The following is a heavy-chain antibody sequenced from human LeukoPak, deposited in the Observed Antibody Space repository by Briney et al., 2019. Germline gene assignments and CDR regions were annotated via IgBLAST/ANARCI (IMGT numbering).Heavy chain of an antibody. CDR3: AREEVVTTANFDY. D-gene: IGHD3-22*01. CDR2: INHSGST. Sequence: PSETLSLTCAVYGGSFSGYYWSWIRQPPGKGLEWIGEINHSGSTNYNPSLKSRVTISVDTSKNQFSLKLSSVTAADTAVYYCAREEVVTTANFDYWGQGTLVTASS. CDR1: GGSFSGYY. J-gene: IGHJ4*02. V-gene: IGHV4-34*01.